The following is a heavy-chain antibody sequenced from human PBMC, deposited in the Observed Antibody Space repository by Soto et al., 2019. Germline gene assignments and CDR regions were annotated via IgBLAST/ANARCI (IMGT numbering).Heavy chain of an antibody. V-gene: IGHV3-74*01. CDR1: GFTFSSYW. D-gene: IGHD2-15*01. CDR2: INSDGSST. Sequence: PGGSLRLSCAASGFTFSSYWMHWVRQAPGKGLVWVSRINSDGSSTSYADSVKGRFTISRDNAKNTLYLQMNSLRAGDTAVYYCARGCSGGSCYPTTWGQGTLVTVSS. J-gene: IGHJ5*02. CDR3: ARGCSGGSCYPTT.